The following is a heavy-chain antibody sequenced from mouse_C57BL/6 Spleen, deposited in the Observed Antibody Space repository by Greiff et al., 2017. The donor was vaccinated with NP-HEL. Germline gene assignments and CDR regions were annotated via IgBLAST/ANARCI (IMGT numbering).Heavy chain of an antibody. Sequence: QVQLQQPGAELVRPGSLVKLSCKASGYTFTSYWMHWVKQRPIQGLEWIGNIDPSDSETHYNQKFKDKATLTVDKSSSTAYMQLSSLTSEDSAVYYCARSGYSYYFDYWGQGTTLTVSS. CDR1: GYTFTSYW. CDR2: IDPSDSET. CDR3: ARSGYSYYFDY. J-gene: IGHJ2*01. D-gene: IGHD2-3*01. V-gene: IGHV1-52*01.